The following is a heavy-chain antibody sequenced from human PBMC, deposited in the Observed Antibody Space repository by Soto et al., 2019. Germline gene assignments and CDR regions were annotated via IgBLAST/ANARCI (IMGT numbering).Heavy chain of an antibody. Sequence: QVQLVQSGAEVKKPGASVKVSCKASGYTFTSYGISWARQAPGQGLEWMGWISAYNGNTNSAQKLQGRVTMTTDSATSTADMELRSLRSDDTAVYYCARASGSSSWFVPWGPGTLVTVSS. J-gene: IGHJ5*02. CDR2: ISAYNGNT. V-gene: IGHV1-18*01. D-gene: IGHD1-26*01. CDR1: GYTFTSYG. CDR3: ARASGSSSWFVP.